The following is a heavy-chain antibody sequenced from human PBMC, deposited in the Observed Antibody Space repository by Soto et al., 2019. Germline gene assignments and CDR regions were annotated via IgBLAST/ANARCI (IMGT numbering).Heavy chain of an antibody. V-gene: IGHV3-23*01. CDR2: IGGSGGNR. J-gene: IGHJ4*02. CDR3: ARVASDYINSVDH. D-gene: IGHD4-4*01. Sequence: EVQLLESGGGLVQPGGSLRLSCAASGFTFNAYAMTWVRLAPGKGLEWVSAIGGSGGNRYYAASVKGRFTISRDNSKHTLDLQMSRLRVEDTAVYYCARVASDYINSVDHWGQGILVTVSS. CDR1: GFTFNAYA.